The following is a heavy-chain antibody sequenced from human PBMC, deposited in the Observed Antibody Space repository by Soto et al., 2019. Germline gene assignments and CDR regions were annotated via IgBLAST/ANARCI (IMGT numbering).Heavy chain of an antibody. CDR3: ASGNFYYYFGVDV. CDR2: VYYSGSA. CDR1: GASVSSSSYY. D-gene: IGHD1-1*01. Sequence: PSETLSLTCTVSGASVSSSSYYWCWIRQPPGKGLHWIGSVYYSGSAYYNPSLKSRVTISVDTSKNHFSLKLSSLTAADTAVYYCASGNFYYYFGVDVWGQGTTVTVSS. J-gene: IGHJ6*02. V-gene: IGHV4-39*02.